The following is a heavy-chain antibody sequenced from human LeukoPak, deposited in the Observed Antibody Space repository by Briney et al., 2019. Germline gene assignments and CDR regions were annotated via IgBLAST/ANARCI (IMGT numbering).Heavy chain of an antibody. Sequence: SGGSLRLSCAASGFTFSDYYMSWIRQAPGKGLAWASYISSSGSTIYYADSVKGRFTISRDNAKNSLYLQMNSLRAEDTAVYYCARDYYDSSGYIISWGQGTLVTVSS. CDR3: ARDYYDSSGYIIS. J-gene: IGHJ5*02. V-gene: IGHV3-11*01. CDR2: ISSSGSTI. CDR1: GFTFSDYY. D-gene: IGHD3-22*01.